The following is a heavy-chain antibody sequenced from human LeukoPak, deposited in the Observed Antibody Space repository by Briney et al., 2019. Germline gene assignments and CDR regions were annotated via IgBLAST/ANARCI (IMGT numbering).Heavy chain of an antibody. CDR1: GYTFTGYY. V-gene: IGHV1-2*02. CDR2: INPNSGGT. Sequence: ASVKVPCKASGYTFTGYYMHWVRQAPGQGLEWMGWINPNSGGTNYAQKFQGRVTMTRDTSISTAYMELSRLRSDDTAVYYCARDSYGPNAFDIWGQGTMVTVSS. J-gene: IGHJ3*02. D-gene: IGHD5-18*01. CDR3: ARDSYGPNAFDI.